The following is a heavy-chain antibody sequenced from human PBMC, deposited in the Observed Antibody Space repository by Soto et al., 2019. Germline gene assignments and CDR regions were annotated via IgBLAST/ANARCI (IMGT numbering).Heavy chain of an antibody. J-gene: IGHJ6*02. Sequence: SETLSLTCAVYGGSFSGYYWTWIRQPPGKGLEWIGEINHRRSTSYNPSLKRRVTMSIDTSKNQFSLKLTSVTAADTAVYYCARYSSNWFQTEGMDVWGQGATVTVSS. CDR2: INHRRST. D-gene: IGHD6-13*01. CDR1: GGSFSGYY. CDR3: ARYSSNWFQTEGMDV. V-gene: IGHV4-34*01.